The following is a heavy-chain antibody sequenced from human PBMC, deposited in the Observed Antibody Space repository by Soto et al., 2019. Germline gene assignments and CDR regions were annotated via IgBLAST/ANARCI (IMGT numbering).Heavy chain of an antibody. V-gene: IGHV3-23*01. J-gene: IGHJ4*02. D-gene: IGHD6-25*01. CDR1: GFPFRSYA. Sequence: GGSLRLSCAVSGFPFRSYAMSWVRQAPGKGLEWVPGISGSGDTTNYADSVKGRFTISRDNSKNTVYLQMNSLRAEDTAVYYCATATLVVPVIQEFDYWGQGTLVTVSS. CDR3: ATATLVVPVIQEFDY. CDR2: ISGSGDTT.